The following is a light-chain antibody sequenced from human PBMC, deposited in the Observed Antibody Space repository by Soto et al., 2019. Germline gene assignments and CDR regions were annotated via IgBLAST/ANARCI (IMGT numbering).Light chain of an antibody. CDR2: DVS. V-gene: IGLV2-14*01. CDR3: SSYTGSSTSVI. J-gene: IGLJ2*01. CDR1: GSDIGGYNY. Sequence: QSALTQPASVSGSPGQSITISCTGTGSDIGGYNYVSWYQQHPGKAPKLMIYDVSNRPLGVSNRFSGSKSGSTASLTISGLRAEDEADYYCSSYTGSSTSVIFGGGTKLTVL.